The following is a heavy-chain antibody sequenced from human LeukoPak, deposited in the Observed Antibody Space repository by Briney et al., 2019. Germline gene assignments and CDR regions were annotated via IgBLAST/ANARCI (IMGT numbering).Heavy chain of an antibody. D-gene: IGHD3-22*01. Sequence: SETLSLTCTVSGGSISSYYWSWIRQPPGKGLEWIGYIYYSGSTNYNPSLKSRVTISVDTSKNQFSLKLSSVTAADTAVYYCARGKKTTMIVGPVGAFDIWGQGTMVTVSS. CDR2: IYYSGST. J-gene: IGHJ3*02. CDR3: ARGKKTTMIVGPVGAFDI. CDR1: GGSISSYY. V-gene: IGHV4-59*01.